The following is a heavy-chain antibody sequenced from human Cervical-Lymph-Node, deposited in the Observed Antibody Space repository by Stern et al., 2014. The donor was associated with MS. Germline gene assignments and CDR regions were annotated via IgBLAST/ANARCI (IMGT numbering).Heavy chain of an antibody. CDR3: VIHDGRLSLDH. V-gene: IGHV1-18*01. D-gene: IGHD1-26*01. CDR1: GYTFTGYG. J-gene: IGHJ4*02. Sequence: QVQLMQSGTEVKEPGASVKLSCKTSGYTFTGYGIDWVRQAPGRGLEWMGWISPYNGDTKHTQRLQGRFTMTTDTPTSTAHMELRSLRSDDTAVYYCVIHDGRLSLDHWGQGTLVTVSS. CDR2: ISPYNGDT.